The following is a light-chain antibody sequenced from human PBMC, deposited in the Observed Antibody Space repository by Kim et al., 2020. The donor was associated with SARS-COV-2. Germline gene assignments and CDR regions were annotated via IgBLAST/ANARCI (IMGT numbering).Light chain of an antibody. Sequence: VSPGQTASITCPGSGLGDNFAFWDQQKAGQSPVLVIYQDTRRPSGIPERFSGSNSGNTATLTISGTQAMDEADYYCQAWDSSAGVFGGGTQLTVL. V-gene: IGLV3-1*01. CDR1: GLGDNF. CDR2: QDT. J-gene: IGLJ3*02. CDR3: QAWDSSAGV.